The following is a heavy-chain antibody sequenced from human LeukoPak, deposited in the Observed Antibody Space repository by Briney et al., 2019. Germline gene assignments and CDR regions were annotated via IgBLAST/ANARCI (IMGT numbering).Heavy chain of an antibody. J-gene: IGHJ4*02. CDR2: IKEDGSIQ. CDR1: GFTFSSYW. CDR3: ARDVWTGVAVSDY. Sequence: GGSLRLSCAASGFTFSSYWMTWVRQAPGKGLEWLANIKEDGSIQYYLDSVRGRFTISRDNAKTSVYLQLNSLRADDTAVYYCARDVWTGVAVSDYWGQGTLVTVSS. D-gene: IGHD6-19*01. V-gene: IGHV3-7*01.